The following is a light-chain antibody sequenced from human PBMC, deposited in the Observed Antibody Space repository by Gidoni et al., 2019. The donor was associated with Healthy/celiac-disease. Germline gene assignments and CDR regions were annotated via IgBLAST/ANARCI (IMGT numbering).Light chain of an antibody. Sequence: EMVLTQSPGTRSLSPGERATLSCRASQSVSSSYLAWYQQKPGQAPRLLIYGASSRATGIPDRFSGSGSGTDFTLTISRLEPEDFAVYYCQQYGSSRTFGQWTKVEIK. CDR3: QQYGSSRT. CDR2: GAS. V-gene: IGKV3-20*01. J-gene: IGKJ1*01. CDR1: QSVSSSY.